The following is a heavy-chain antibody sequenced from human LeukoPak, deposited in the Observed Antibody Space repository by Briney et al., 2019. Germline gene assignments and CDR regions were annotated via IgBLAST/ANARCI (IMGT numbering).Heavy chain of an antibody. CDR2: IIPIFGTA. CDR1: GYTFSSYA. J-gene: IGHJ4*02. Sequence: GASVKVSCKASGYTFSSYAISWVRQAPGQGLEWMGGIIPIFGTANYAQKFQGRVTITADESTSTAYMELSSLRSEDTAVYYCAGAQQLWSQTFDYWGQGTLVTVSS. CDR3: AGAQQLWSQTFDY. V-gene: IGHV1-69*13. D-gene: IGHD5-18*01.